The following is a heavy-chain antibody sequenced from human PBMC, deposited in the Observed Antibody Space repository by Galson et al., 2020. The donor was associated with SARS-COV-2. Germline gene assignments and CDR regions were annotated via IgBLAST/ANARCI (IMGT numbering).Heavy chain of an antibody. D-gene: IGHD3-16*02. CDR1: GDSITSSSYY. V-gene: IGHV4-39*01. J-gene: IGHJ4*02. CDR2: IYYTGST. Sequence: SETLSITCTVSGDSITSSSYYWGWIRQPPGKGLEWIGSIYYTGSTYYNPSLKSRVTISVDTPKNQLSLKLSSVTAADTAVYYCARHGTGFRDDYVWGSFRYAGYWGQGTLVTVSS. CDR3: ARHGTGFRDDYVWGSFRYAGY.